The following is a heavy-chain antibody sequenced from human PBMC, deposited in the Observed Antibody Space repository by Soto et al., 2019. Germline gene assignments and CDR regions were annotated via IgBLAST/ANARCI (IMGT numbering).Heavy chain of an antibody. Sequence: ASVKVSCKVSGYTLNEVAMHWVRQAPGKGLEWLGGFDPDEAESIYAQHFQGRVTMTEDTSTDTVYMELSSLRSEDTALYFCTTYHGDYNFDHWGQGTLVTVS. J-gene: IGHJ5*02. CDR1: GYTLNEVA. V-gene: IGHV1-24*01. D-gene: IGHD4-17*01. CDR2: FDPDEAES. CDR3: TTYHGDYNFDH.